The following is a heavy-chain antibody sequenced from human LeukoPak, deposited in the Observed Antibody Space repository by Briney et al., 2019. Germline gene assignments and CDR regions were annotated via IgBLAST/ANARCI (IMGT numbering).Heavy chain of an antibody. CDR1: GGSFSGYY. CDR3: ARGGSSGWFSPKALRFDY. J-gene: IGHJ4*02. D-gene: IGHD6-19*01. Sequence: PSETLSLTCAVYGGSFSGYYWSWIRQPPGKGVEWIGEINHSGSTNYNPSLKSRVTISVDTSKNQFSLKLSSVTAADTAVYYCARGGSSGWFSPKALRFDYWGQGTLVTVSS. V-gene: IGHV4-34*01. CDR2: INHSGST.